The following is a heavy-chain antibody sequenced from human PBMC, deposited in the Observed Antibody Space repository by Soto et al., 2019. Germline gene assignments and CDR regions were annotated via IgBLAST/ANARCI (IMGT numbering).Heavy chain of an antibody. V-gene: IGHV3-9*01. CDR2: VSWNSEIV. CDR1: GFKFGDYA. J-gene: IGHJ6*02. D-gene: IGHD2-15*01. CDR3: AKDRGPCSGNKCSSLYYYYGMDV. Sequence: GGSLRLSCEASGFKFGDYAMHWVRQAPGKGREWVSGVSWNSEIVGYADSVKGRFTISRDDAKNSLYLEMNSLRTEDTALYYCAKDRGPCSGNKCSSLYYYYGMDVWGQGTTVTVSS.